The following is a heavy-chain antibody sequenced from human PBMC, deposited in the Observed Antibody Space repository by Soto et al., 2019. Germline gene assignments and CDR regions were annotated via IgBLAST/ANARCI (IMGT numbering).Heavy chain of an antibody. V-gene: IGHV3-33*01. CDR2: IWYDGSNK. CDR3: ARALYYYYGMDV. Sequence: WGSLRLSCAASGFTFGSYGMHCFRQSPGKGLEWVAVIWYDGSNKYYADSVKGRFTISRDNSKNTLYLQMNSLRAEDTAVYYCARALYYYYGMDVWGQGTTVTVSS. J-gene: IGHJ6*02. CDR1: GFTFGSYG.